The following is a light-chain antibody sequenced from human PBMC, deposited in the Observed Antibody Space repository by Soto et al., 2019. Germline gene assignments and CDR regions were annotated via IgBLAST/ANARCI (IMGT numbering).Light chain of an antibody. J-gene: IGKJ4*02. Sequence: EIVLTQSPGTLSLSPGERATLSCRASQSVSSSYLAWYQQKPGQAPRLLIYGTSSRATGIPDRFSGSGSGTDFTLSISGLEPEGLGEYYCRQYGSPSLTFGGGTNVEIK. CDR2: GTS. CDR1: QSVSSSY. V-gene: IGKV3-20*01. CDR3: RQYGSPSLT.